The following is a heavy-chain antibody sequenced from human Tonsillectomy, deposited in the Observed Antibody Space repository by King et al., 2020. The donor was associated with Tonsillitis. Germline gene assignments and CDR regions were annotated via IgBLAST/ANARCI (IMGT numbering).Heavy chain of an antibody. CDR2: IKHSGST. Sequence: VQLQQWGAGLLKPSETLSLTCAVYGGSFSGYYWSWIRQPPGKGLEWIGEIKHSGSTNYNPSLKSRVTISVDTSKNQFSLKLSSVTAADTAVYYCACQRLIAAAGNYYYYGMDVWGQGTTVTVSS. CDR3: ACQRLIAAAGNYYYYGMDV. CDR1: GGSFSGYY. V-gene: IGHV4-34*01. J-gene: IGHJ6*02. D-gene: IGHD6-13*01.